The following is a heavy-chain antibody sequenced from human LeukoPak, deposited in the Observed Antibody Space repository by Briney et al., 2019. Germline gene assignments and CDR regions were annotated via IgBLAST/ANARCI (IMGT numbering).Heavy chain of an antibody. CDR2: ISHSGST. D-gene: IGHD3-3*01. CDR1: GGSFSGYY. J-gene: IGHJ4*02. V-gene: IGHV4-34*01. CDR3: ARVSFWSAKGRPFDY. Sequence: SETLSLTCAVYGGSFSGYYWSWIRQPPGKGLEWIGEISHSGSTNYNPSLKSRVTISVDTSKNQFSLKLSSVTAADTAVYYCARVSFWSAKGRPFDYWGQGTLVTVSS.